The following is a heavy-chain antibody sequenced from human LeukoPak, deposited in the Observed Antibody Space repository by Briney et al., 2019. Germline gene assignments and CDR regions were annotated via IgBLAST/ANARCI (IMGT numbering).Heavy chain of an antibody. Sequence: SETLSLTCAVYGGSFSGYYWSWIRQPPGKGLEWIGEINHSGSTNYNPSLKSRVNITVDTSKNQFSLKLSSVTAADMAVYYCARHLVTMVRGVILARSNWFDPWGQGTLVTVSS. D-gene: IGHD3-10*01. V-gene: IGHV4-34*01. CDR1: GGSFSGYY. CDR2: INHSGST. J-gene: IGHJ5*02. CDR3: ARHLVTMVRGVILARSNWFDP.